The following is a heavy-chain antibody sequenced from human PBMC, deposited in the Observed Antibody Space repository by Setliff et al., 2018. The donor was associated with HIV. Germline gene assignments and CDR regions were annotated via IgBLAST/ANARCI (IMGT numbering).Heavy chain of an antibody. D-gene: IGHD2-8*01. Sequence: ASVKVSCKASGYTFINYDIYWVRQTTGQGLKWMGWTNPDSGNTGYAQKFQGRVTMTRNTSISTACMDLSSLRSEDTAVYYCARGKVLRGNILYYWGQGTLVTVSS. CDR3: ARGKVLRGNILYY. CDR1: GYTFINYD. CDR2: TNPDSGNT. V-gene: IGHV1-8*02. J-gene: IGHJ4*02.